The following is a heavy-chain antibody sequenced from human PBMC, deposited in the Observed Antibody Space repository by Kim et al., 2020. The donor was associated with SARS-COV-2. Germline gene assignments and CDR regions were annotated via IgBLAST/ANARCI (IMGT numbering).Heavy chain of an antibody. D-gene: IGHD2-15*01. CDR3: ASRLHCSGGSCYLDY. V-gene: IGHV4-4*02. Sequence: SETLSLTCAVSGGSISSSNWWSWVRQPPGKGLEWIGEIYHSGSTNYNPSLKSRVTISVDKSKNQFSXKLSSVTAADTAVYYCASRLHCSGGSCYLDYWGQGTXVTVSS. CDR1: GGSISSSNW. CDR2: IYHSGST. J-gene: IGHJ4*02.